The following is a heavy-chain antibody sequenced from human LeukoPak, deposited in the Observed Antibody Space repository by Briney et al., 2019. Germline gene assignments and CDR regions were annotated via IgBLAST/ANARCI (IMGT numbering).Heavy chain of an antibody. D-gene: IGHD2-21*02. CDR2: ISYDGSNK. Sequence: PSETLSLTCTVSGVSISSSNSYWGWIRQPPGKGLEWVAVISYDGSNKYYADSVKGRFTISRDNSKNTLYLQMNSLRAEDTAVYYCAKDPEGYCGGDCYLSISYFDYWGQGTLVTVSS. CDR1: GVSISSSN. J-gene: IGHJ4*02. CDR3: AKDPEGYCGGDCYLSISYFDY. V-gene: IGHV3-30*18.